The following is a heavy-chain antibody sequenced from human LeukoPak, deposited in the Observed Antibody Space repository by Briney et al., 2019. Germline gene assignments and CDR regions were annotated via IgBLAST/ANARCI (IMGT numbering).Heavy chain of an antibody. J-gene: IGHJ4*02. Sequence: SVTLSLTCTVSGGSISSYHWNWIRQPPGKRLEWIGYIYDSGSTNYNPSLKSRVTISIDTSKNQISLKLSSVTAADTAVYYCARWTTVTAGFDSWGQGTMVTVSS. CDR1: GGSISSYH. D-gene: IGHD4-17*01. CDR2: IYDSGST. V-gene: IGHV4-59*01. CDR3: ARWTTVTAGFDS.